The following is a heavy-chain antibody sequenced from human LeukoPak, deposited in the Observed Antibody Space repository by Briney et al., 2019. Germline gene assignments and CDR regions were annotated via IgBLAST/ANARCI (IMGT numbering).Heavy chain of an antibody. J-gene: IGHJ4*02. Sequence: GGSLRLSCAASGFTFSSYTMSWVRQAPGKGLEWVSAISGSGSSTYYADSVKGRFTISRDNSKNTLYLQMNSLRAEDTAVYYCAKEGVWGSYRYNFDYWGQGTLVTVSS. D-gene: IGHD3-16*02. V-gene: IGHV3-23*01. CDR1: GFTFSSYT. CDR2: ISGSGSST. CDR3: AKEGVWGSYRYNFDY.